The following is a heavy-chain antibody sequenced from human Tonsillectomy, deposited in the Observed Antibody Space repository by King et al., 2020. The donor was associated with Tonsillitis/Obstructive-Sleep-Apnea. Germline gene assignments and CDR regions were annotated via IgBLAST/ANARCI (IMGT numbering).Heavy chain of an antibody. Sequence: VQLVESGGGVVQAGTSLRLSCIASGFTFTSYSIHWVRQAPGKGLEWVAVIWWDGSNKYYADSVKGRFSISKDDSKNTVCLQMSSLRAEDTAVYYCARDIYSAGVGYFDDWGQGTLVTVSS. V-gene: IGHV3-33*01. CDR2: IWWDGSNK. D-gene: IGHD2-8*01. J-gene: IGHJ4*02. CDR3: ARDIYSAGVGYFDD. CDR1: GFTFTSYS.